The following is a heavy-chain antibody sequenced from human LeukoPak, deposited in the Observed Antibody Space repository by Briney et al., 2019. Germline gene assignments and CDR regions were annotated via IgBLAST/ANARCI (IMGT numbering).Heavy chain of an antibody. CDR3: ASVTLSAYDGDY. CDR1: GYTFTGYY. Sequence: ASVTVSCMASGYTFTGYYMHWVRQAPGQGLEWMGWINPKSGGTNYAQKFQGRVTMTRDTSISTAYMELSRLRSDDTAVYYCASVTLSAYDGDYRGQGTLVTVSS. V-gene: IGHV1-2*02. CDR2: INPKSGGT. J-gene: IGHJ4*02. D-gene: IGHD5-12*01.